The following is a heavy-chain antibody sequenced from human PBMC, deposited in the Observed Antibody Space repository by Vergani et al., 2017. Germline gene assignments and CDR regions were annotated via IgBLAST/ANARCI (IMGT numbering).Heavy chain of an antibody. CDR3: ARVSSMVRGVFGD. Sequence: QVQLQQWGAGLLKPSETLSLTCAVYGGSFSGYYWSWIRQPPGKGLEWIGEINHSGSTNYNPSLKSRVTISVDTSKNQFSLKLSSVTAADTAVYYCARVSSMVRGVFGDWGQGTLVTVSS. J-gene: IGHJ4*02. D-gene: IGHD3-10*01. V-gene: IGHV4-34*01. CDR2: INHSGST. CDR1: GGSFSGYY.